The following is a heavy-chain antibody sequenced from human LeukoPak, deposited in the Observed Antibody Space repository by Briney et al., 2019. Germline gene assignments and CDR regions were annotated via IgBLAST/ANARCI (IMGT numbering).Heavy chain of an antibody. CDR1: GGSISSYY. D-gene: IGHD2-8*01. J-gene: IGHJ4*02. CDR3: ARGAPDSSVND. Sequence: SETLSLTCTVSGGSISSYYWSWIRQPPGKGLEWIGYIYYSGSTNYNPSLKSRVTISVDTSKNQFSLKLSSVTAADTAVYYCARGAPDSSVNDWGQGTLVTVSS. V-gene: IGHV4-59*01. CDR2: IYYSGST.